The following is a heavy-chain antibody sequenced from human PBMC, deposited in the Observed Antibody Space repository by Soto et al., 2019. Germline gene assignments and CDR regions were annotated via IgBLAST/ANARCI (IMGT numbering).Heavy chain of an antibody. CDR3: AHRTTTVTGWFDP. CDR1: GFSLTTSGVG. CDR2: IYWDDK. Sequence: QITLKESGPTLVKPTQTLTLTCTFSGFSLTTSGVGVGWIRQPPGKALEWLALIYWDDKRYSPSLKSRLTITTDTSKNQVVLTMTNMDPADTATYFCAHRTTTVTGWFDPWGQGTLVTVSS. V-gene: IGHV2-5*01. J-gene: IGHJ5*02. D-gene: IGHD4-17*01.